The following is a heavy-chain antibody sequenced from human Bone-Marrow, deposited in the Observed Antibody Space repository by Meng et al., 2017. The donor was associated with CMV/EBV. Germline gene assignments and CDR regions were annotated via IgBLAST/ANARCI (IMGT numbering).Heavy chain of an antibody. Sequence: SVKVSCKASGGTFSSYAISWVRQAPGQWLEWMGGIIPIFGTANYAQKFQGRVTITTDESTSTAYMELSSLRSEYTAVYYCARVTIWSGKSSTLGYWGQGTLVTVSS. V-gene: IGHV1-69*05. CDR3: ARVTIWSGKSSTLGY. J-gene: IGHJ4*02. CDR2: IIPIFGTA. D-gene: IGHD3-3*01. CDR1: GGTFSSYA.